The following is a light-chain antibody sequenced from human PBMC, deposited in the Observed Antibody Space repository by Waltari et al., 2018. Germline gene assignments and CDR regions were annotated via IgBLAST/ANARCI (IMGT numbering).Light chain of an antibody. CDR3: QQRSNWPLT. CDR1: QSVSSY. Sequence: EIVLTQSPDTLSLSPGERATLSCRASQSVSSYLAWYQQKRGQAPRLLIYGASNRATGIPARFSGSGSGTDFTLTISTLELEDFAVYYCQQRSNWPLTLGGGTKVEIK. V-gene: IGKV3-11*01. J-gene: IGKJ4*01. CDR2: GAS.